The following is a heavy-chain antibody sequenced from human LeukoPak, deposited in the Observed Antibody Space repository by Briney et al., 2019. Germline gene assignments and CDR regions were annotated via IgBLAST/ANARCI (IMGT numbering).Heavy chain of an antibody. CDR2: INDSGTT. Sequence: PSETLSLTCAVSGYSISSGHFWGWIRQPPGKGPEWIGSINDSGTTYYNASLKSRLSLSVDTSKNYFSLNVRSVTATDTAVYYCARLVYIYGTGYFDYWGQGTLVTVSS. CDR1: GYSISSGHF. CDR3: ARLVYIYGTGYFDY. V-gene: IGHV4-38-2*01. J-gene: IGHJ4*02. D-gene: IGHD5-18*01.